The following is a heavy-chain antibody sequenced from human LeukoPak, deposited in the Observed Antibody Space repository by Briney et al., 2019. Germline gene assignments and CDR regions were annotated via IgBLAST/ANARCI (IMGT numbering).Heavy chain of an antibody. J-gene: IGHJ6*03. V-gene: IGHV4-38-2*02. CDR1: GYSISSGYY. CDR3: ARDQVCSSTSCPLYYYYYYMDV. D-gene: IGHD2-2*01. Sequence: PSETLSLTCAVSGYSISSGYYWGWIRQPPGKGLEWIGSIYHSGSTYYNPSLKSRVTISVDTSKNQFSLKLSSVTAADTAVYYCARDQVCSSTSCPLYYYYYYMDVWGKGTTVTVSS. CDR2: IYHSGST.